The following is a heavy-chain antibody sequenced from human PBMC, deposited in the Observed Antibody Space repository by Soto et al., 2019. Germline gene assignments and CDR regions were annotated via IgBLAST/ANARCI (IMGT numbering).Heavy chain of an antibody. CDR2: ISGYNGNT. J-gene: IGHJ5*02. D-gene: IGHD2-15*01. CDR3: ARGYCSGGSCYTGRFDP. Sequence: ASVKVSCKASGYTFTSYGISWVRQAPGQGLEWMGWISGYNGNTNYAQKLQGRVTMTKDTSTSTANMELRSLRSDDTAVYYCARGYCSGGSCYTGRFDPWGQGTLVTVSS. CDR1: GYTFTSYG. V-gene: IGHV1-18*01.